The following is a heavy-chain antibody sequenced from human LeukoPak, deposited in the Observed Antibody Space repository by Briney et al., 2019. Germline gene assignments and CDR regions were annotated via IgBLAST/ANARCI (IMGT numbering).Heavy chain of an antibody. J-gene: IGHJ4*02. CDR2: YIAGST. V-gene: IGHV3-66*01. D-gene: IGHD4-11*01. CDR3: ARVYRRYFDY. Sequence: YIAGSTNYADSVKGRFTISRDNARNSLYLQMNSLRAEDTAVYYCARVYRRYFDYWGQGTLVTVSS.